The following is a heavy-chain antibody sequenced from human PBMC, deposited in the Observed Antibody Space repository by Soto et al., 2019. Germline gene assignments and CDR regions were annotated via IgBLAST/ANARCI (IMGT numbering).Heavy chain of an antibody. CDR3: ARRYSNPEVGMDV. Sequence: PSETLSLTCTVSGGSISSYYWSWIRQPPGKGLEWIGYIYYSGSTNYNPSLKSRVTISVDTSKNQFSLKLSSVTAADTVMYYCARRYSNPEVGMDVWGQGTTVTVSS. V-gene: IGHV4-59*01. J-gene: IGHJ6*02. CDR1: GGSISSYY. CDR2: IYYSGST. D-gene: IGHD4-4*01.